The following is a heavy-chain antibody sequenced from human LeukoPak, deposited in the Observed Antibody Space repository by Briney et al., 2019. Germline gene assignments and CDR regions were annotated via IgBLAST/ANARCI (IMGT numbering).Heavy chain of an antibody. CDR3: ATVYKDWNWDATFGY. D-gene: IGHD1-7*01. Sequence: PGGSLRLSCVASGFTVSSYYVSWVRQAPGKVLEWVSVIYSGGTTYYADSVEGRFTVSRDNSKNTLYLEMKSLRADDTAVYYCATVYKDWNWDATFGYWGQGTLVTVSS. J-gene: IGHJ4*02. V-gene: IGHV3-53*01. CDR2: IYSGGTT. CDR1: GFTVSSYY.